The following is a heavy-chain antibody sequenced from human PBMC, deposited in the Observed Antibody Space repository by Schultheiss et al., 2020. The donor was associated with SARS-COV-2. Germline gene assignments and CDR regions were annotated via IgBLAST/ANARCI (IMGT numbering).Heavy chain of an antibody. CDR2: TYYRSKWYN. CDR3: ARDLRGYSGYEVYYYGMDV. CDR1: GDSVSSNSAA. D-gene: IGHD5-12*01. J-gene: IGHJ6*02. V-gene: IGHV6-1*01. Sequence: SETLSLTCDISGDSVSSNSAAWNWIRQSPSRGLEWLGRTYYRSKWYNDYAGSVKSRITINPDTSKNQFSLQLNSVTPEDTAVYYCARDLRGYSGYEVYYYGMDVWGQGTTVTVSS.